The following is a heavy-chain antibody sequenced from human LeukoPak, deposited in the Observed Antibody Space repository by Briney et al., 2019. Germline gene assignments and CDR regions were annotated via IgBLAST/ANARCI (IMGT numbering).Heavy chain of an antibody. CDR3: ARDPSFSRGFNFVLSS. J-gene: IGHJ4*02. CDR2: ISHGGRGK. CDR1: GFTFDTYS. Sequence: GGSLRLSCAASGFTFDTYSFQWVRRAPGKGRECGALISHGGRGKYYADTVKGRFPLYRQYPKNTLSLKMRTLSLEHTSVYFCARDPSFSRGFNFVLSSWGPGTLVAVSS. V-gene: IGHV3-30*04. D-gene: IGHD5-12*01.